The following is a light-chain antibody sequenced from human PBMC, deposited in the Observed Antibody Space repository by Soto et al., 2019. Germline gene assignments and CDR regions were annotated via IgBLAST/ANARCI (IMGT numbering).Light chain of an antibody. J-gene: IGKJ5*01. Sequence: DIQMTQSPSSLSASVGDRVTITCQASQDISNYLNWYQQKPGKAPKLLIYDASNLETGVPSRFSGSGSGTDFTFTISSLQPEDIATYYCQKYDNPPLTFGQGTRREIK. V-gene: IGKV1-33*01. CDR2: DAS. CDR1: QDISNY. CDR3: QKYDNPPLT.